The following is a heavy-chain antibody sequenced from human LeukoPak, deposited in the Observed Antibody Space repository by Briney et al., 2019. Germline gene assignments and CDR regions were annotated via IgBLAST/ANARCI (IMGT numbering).Heavy chain of an antibody. V-gene: IGHV4-34*01. CDR1: GGSFSGYY. CDR2: INHSGST. Sequence: SETLSLTCAVYGGSFSGYYWSWIRQPPGKGLEWIGEINHSGSTNYNPSLKSRVTISVDTSKNQFSLKLSSVTAAGTAVYYCHQGGGGIAAAGKVYWGQGTLVTVSS. J-gene: IGHJ4*02. D-gene: IGHD6-13*01. CDR3: HQGGGGIAAAGKVY.